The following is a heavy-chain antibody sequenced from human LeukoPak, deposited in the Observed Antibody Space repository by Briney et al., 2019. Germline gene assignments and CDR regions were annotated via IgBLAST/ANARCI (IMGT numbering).Heavy chain of an antibody. CDR1: GFTFSSYS. CDR3: AKKAEAFGDSVTQH. Sequence: PGGSLRLSCAASGFTFSSYSMNWVRQAPGKGLEWVSAISDSGGRTFYADSVKGRFTISRDNSKNTLYLQMSSLRVEDTAVYYCAKKAEAFGDSVTQHWGQGTLVSVSS. D-gene: IGHD4-17*01. J-gene: IGHJ1*01. CDR2: ISDSGGRT. V-gene: IGHV3-23*01.